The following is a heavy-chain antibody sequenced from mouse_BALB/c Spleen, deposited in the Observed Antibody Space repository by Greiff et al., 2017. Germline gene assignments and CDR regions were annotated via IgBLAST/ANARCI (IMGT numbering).Heavy chain of an antibody. Sequence: VKLMESGPELVKPGASVKMSCKASGYTFTDYVISWVKQRTGQGLEWIGEIYPGSGSTYYNEKFKGKATLTADKSSNTAYMQLSSLTSEDSAVYFCARRDGSSLYYFDYWGQGTTLTVSS. CDR1: GYTFTDYV. V-gene: IGHV1-77*01. J-gene: IGHJ2*01. CDR2: IYPGSGST. D-gene: IGHD1-1*01. CDR3: ARRDGSSLYYFDY.